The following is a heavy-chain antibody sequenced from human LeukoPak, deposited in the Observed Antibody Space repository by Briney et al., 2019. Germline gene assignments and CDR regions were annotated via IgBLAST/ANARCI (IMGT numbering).Heavy chain of an antibody. Sequence: GGSLRLSCAASGFTFSNYWMNWVRQASGKGLEWVGRIRSKANSYATAYAASVKGRFTISRDDSKNTAYLQMNSLKTEDTAVYYCTGTRGSYFRYYYYMDVWGKGTTVTVSS. CDR1: GFTFSNYW. J-gene: IGHJ6*03. CDR3: TGTRGSYFRYYYYMDV. CDR2: IRSKANSYAT. V-gene: IGHV3-73*01. D-gene: IGHD1-26*01.